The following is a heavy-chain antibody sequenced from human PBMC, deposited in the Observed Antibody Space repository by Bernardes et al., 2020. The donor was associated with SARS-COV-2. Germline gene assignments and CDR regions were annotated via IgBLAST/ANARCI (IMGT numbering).Heavy chain of an antibody. CDR1: GFTFSSFG. CDR2: ISYDGDNK. Sequence: GGSLRLSCAASGFTFSSFGIHWVRQAPGKGLEWVAVISYDGDNKYYADSVKGRFSISRDNSKNTLYLQMNSLRAEDSAVYYCAKEGYSANYFDYWGQGTLATVSS. V-gene: IGHV3-30*18. CDR3: AKEGYSANYFDY. J-gene: IGHJ4*02. D-gene: IGHD3-22*01.